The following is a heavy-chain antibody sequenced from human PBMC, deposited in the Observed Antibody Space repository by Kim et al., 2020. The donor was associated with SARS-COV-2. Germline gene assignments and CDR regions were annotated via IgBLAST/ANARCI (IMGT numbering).Heavy chain of an antibody. Sequence: GGSLRLSCADSGFTFSSYGMHWVRQAPGKGLEWVAVISYDGSNKDDADSVKGRFTISRDNYKNTLYLQKNSLRAEDTAVYYCAKGRTGGPARSVWSYYY. J-gene: IGHJ6*01. V-gene: IGHV3-30*18. CDR1: GFTFSSYG. CDR3: AKGRTGGPARSVWSYYY. CDR2: ISYDGSNK. D-gene: IGHD6-19*01.